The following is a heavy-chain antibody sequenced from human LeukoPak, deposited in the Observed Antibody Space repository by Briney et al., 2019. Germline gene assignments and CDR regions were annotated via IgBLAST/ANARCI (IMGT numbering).Heavy chain of an antibody. Sequence: GASVKVSCKASGYTFTSYYMHWVRQAPGQGLERMGIINPSGGSTSYAQKFRGRVTMTRDTSTSTVYMELSSLRSEDTAVYYCARDMAVGPFDYWGQGTLVTVSS. CDR2: INPSGGST. J-gene: IGHJ4*02. D-gene: IGHD6-19*01. CDR3: ARDMAVGPFDY. V-gene: IGHV1-46*01. CDR1: GYTFTSYY.